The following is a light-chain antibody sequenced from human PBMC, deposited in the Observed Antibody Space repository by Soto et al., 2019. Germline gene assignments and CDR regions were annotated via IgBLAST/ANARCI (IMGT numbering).Light chain of an antibody. CDR1: QGINKW. Sequence: DIQMTQSPSSVSASVGDRVTITCRASQGINKWLAWYQQKTGKAPKLLISAASSLRSGVPSRFSVSGSGTDFILPIRSLQPEDLSTYYCQQYNSYSAVGPGPNVHS. CDR3: QQYNSYSA. J-gene: IGKJ3*01. CDR2: AAS. V-gene: IGKV1D-16*01.